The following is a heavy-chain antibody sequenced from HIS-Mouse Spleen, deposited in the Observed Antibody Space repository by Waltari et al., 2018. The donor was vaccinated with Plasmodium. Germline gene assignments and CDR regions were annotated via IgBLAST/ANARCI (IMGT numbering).Heavy chain of an antibody. D-gene: IGHD6-13*01. Sequence: QVQLVQSGAEVKKPGASVKVSCTASGYTFTVYYMHWLRQAPGQGLEWMGWINPNSGGTNYAQKFQGRVTMTRDTSISTAYMELSRLRSDDTAVYYCARDLAAAGHFDYWGQGTLVTVSS. CDR3: ARDLAAAGHFDY. CDR1: GYTFTVYY. J-gene: IGHJ4*02. V-gene: IGHV1-2*02. CDR2: INPNSGGT.